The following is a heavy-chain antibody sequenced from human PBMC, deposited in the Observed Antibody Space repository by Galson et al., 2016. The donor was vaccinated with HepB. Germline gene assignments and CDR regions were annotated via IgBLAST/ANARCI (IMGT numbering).Heavy chain of an antibody. D-gene: IGHD6-19*01. J-gene: IGHJ4*02. CDR3: ARGPIIPLAGDY. V-gene: IGHV1-18*01. CDR2: ISAFNGVI. Sequence: SVKVSCKASGYTFTNYGIIWVRQAPGQGLQWMAWISAFNGVIYYAQTFQDRVIVTTDPSTSTAYMEVRSLRSDDTAVYYCARGPIIPLAGDYWGQGTPVTVSS. CDR1: GYTFTNYG.